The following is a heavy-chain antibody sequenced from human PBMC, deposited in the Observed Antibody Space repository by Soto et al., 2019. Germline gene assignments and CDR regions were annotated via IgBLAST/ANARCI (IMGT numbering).Heavy chain of an antibody. V-gene: IGHV3-72*01. J-gene: IGHJ5*02. CDR1: GFPFSDLY. Sequence: EVQVVESGGGLVQPGGSLRLSCAASGFPFSDLYIDWVRQAPGKGLAWVARIRNKANYYTTDYAASVKGRFTIAREDSKNSVYLQMNGLKTEDTAVYYCLIVGGTRTWGQGTLVSVSS. CDR3: LIVGGTRT. D-gene: IGHD1-26*01. CDR2: IRNKANYYTT.